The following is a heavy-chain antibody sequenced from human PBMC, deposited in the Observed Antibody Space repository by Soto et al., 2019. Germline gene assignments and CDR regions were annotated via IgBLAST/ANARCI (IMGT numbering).Heavy chain of an antibody. CDR1: GFTFSSHA. CDR2: ISGSGGST. D-gene: IGHD3-16*01. V-gene: IGHV3-23*01. CDR3: AFGLQAQPFDY. Sequence: GGSLRLSCAASGFTFSSHAMSWVRQAPGKGLEWVSAISGSGGSTYYADSVKGRFTISRDNSKNTLYLQMNSLRAEDTAVYYCAFGLQAQPFDYWGQGTLVTVSS. J-gene: IGHJ4*02.